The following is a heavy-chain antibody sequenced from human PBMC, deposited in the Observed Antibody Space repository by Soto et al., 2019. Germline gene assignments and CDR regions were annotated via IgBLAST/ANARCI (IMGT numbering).Heavy chain of an antibody. D-gene: IGHD2-8*02. Sequence: SETLSLTCTVSGGSISSSSYYWGWIRQPPGKGLEWIGSIYYSGSTYYNPSLKSRVTISVDTSKNQLSLKLSSVTAADTAVYYCARVILDYYYGMDVWGQGTTVTVSS. CDR3: ARVILDYYYGMDV. J-gene: IGHJ6*02. CDR2: IYYSGST. CDR1: GGSISSSSYY. V-gene: IGHV4-39*01.